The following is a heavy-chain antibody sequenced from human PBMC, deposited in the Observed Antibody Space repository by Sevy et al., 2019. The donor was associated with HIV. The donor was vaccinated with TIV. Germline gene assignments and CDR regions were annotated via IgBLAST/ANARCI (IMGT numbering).Heavy chain of an antibody. D-gene: IGHD6-13*01. CDR2: IYYSGST. CDR1: GGSVSSGSYY. Sequence: SETLSLTCTVSGGSVSSGSYYWSWIRQPPGKGLEWIGYIYYSGSTNYNPSIKSRVTISVDTSKNQFSLKLSSVTAADTAVYYCASVYSSSWYAHYYYGMDVWGQGTTVTVSS. CDR3: ASVYSSSWYAHYYYGMDV. V-gene: IGHV4-61*01. J-gene: IGHJ6*02.